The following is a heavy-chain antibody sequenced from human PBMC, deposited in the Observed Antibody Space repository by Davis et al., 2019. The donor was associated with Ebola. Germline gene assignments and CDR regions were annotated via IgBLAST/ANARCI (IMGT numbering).Heavy chain of an antibody. CDR1: GFTFTDYY. V-gene: IGHV3-23*01. D-gene: IGHD2-2*01. Sequence: SCAASGFTFTDYYMSWIRQAPGMGLDWVSAISGSGGSTYYADSVKGRFTISRDNSKNTLYLQMHSLRAEDTAVYYCAKHGSTSCYAGVCYFDYWGQGTLVTVSS. CDR2: ISGSGGST. CDR3: AKHGSTSCYAGVCYFDY. J-gene: IGHJ4*02.